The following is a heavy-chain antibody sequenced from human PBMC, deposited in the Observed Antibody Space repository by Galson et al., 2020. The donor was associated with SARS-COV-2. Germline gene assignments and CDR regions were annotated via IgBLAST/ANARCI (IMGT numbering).Heavy chain of an antibody. J-gene: IGHJ4*02. CDR2: ISWNSGSI. D-gene: IGHD3-10*01. V-gene: IGHV3-9*01. Sequence: GGSLRLSCAASGFTFDDYAMHWVRQAPGKGLEWVSGISWNSGSIGYADSVKGRFTISRDNAKNSLYLQMNSLRAEDTALYYCAKDMYGSGSYVDYWGQGTLVTVSS. CDR3: AKDMYGSGSYVDY. CDR1: GFTFDDYA.